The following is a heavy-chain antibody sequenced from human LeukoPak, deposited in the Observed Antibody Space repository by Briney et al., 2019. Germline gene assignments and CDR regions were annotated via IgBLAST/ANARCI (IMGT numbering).Heavy chain of an antibody. CDR2: IDTDGSAT. CDR1: GFTFSSTW. V-gene: IGHV3-74*01. CDR3: AREGTHKYWGSPYYYMDV. D-gene: IGHD2-8*02. J-gene: IGHJ6*03. Sequence: PWGSLRFSCVASGFTFSSTWRLWVRRAPGKGPVGVARIDTDGSATTYADSVKGRFGISRDNAKTTLYLQMDSLIAEDTAVYYCAREGTHKYWGSPYYYMDVWGKGTTVIVSS.